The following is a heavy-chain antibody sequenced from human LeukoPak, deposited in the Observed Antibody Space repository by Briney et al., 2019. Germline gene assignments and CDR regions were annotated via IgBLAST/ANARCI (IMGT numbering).Heavy chain of an antibody. V-gene: IGHV5-51*01. CDR2: IYPGDSDT. D-gene: IGHD6-19*01. CDR1: GYTFRYYW. CDR3: ARHRTQWLGAPDAFDI. Sequence: GESLKISCTASGYTFRYYWIVWVRQMPGKGLEWLGIIYPGDSDTRYSPSFQGQVTISADKSISTAYLQWSSLKASDTAMYYCARHRTQWLGAPDAFDIWGQGTMVTVSS. J-gene: IGHJ3*02.